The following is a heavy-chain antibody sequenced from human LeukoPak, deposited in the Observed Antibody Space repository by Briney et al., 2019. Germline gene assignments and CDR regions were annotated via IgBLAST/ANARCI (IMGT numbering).Heavy chain of an antibody. V-gene: IGHV4-59*01. CDR3: ATGPQFYYYYLDV. CDR1: GGSISSYY. J-gene: IGHJ6*03. Sequence: SETLSLTCTVSGGSISSYYWSWIRQPPGKGLEWIGYIYYSGSTNYNPSLKSRVTISVDTPKNQFSLKLSSVTAADTAVYYCATGPQFYYYYLDVWGKGTTVTVSS. CDR2: IYYSGST.